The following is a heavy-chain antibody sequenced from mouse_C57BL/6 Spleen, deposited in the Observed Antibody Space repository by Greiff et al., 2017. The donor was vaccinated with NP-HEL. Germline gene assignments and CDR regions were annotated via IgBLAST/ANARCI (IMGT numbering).Heavy chain of an antibody. CDR3: ARSDGQDAMDY. J-gene: IGHJ4*01. D-gene: IGHD2-3*01. CDR2: INPSSGYP. CDR1: GYTFTSYT. V-gene: IGHV1-4*01. Sequence: QVQLQQSGAELARPGASVKMSCKASGYTFTSYTMHWVKQRPGQGLEWIGYINPSSGYPKYNQKFKDKATLTADKSSSTAYMQLSSLTSEDSAVYYGARSDGQDAMDYWGQGTSVTVSS.